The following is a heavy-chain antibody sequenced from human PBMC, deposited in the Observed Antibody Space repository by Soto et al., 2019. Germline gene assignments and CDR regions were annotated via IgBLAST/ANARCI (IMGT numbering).Heavy chain of an antibody. J-gene: IGHJ5*02. CDR1: GGSVRSDYYY. CDR2: IYYSGNT. D-gene: IGHD3-22*01. CDR3: ARESYDSTGYYSRWFDP. V-gene: IGHV4-61*01. Sequence: SETLSLTCTVSGGSVRSDYYYWSWIRQPPGKGPEWIGCIYYSGNTNYNPSLKSRVTISIDTSKNQFSLKLNSVTAADTAVYYCARESYDSTGYYSRWFDPWGQGTLVTAPQ.